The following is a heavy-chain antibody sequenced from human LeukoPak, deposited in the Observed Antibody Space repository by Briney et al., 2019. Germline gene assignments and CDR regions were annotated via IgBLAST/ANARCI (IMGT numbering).Heavy chain of an antibody. V-gene: IGHV1-18*01. J-gene: IGHJ4*02. D-gene: IGHD5-18*01. CDR1: GDTVTSYG. CDR3: ARDRVDTAMVGVAY. CDR2: ISAYSSNT. Sequence: ASVKFSCKASGDTVTSYGISGVRRAPGQGLEGMGWISAYSSNTNSAQKLQGSVTMTTDPSTSTAYKELRSLRSDDTAVYSCARDRVDTAMVGVAYCGQGALVPVSS.